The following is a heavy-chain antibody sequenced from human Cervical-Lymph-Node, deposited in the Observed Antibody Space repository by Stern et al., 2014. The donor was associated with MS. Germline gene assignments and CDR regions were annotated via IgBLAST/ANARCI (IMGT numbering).Heavy chain of an antibody. J-gene: IGHJ4*02. D-gene: IGHD1-26*01. Sequence: EVQLVESGGAVVQPGGSLRLSCVASGFKFDDYTMHWVRHAPGKGLEWVSLISWNGDTAYYAESVKGRFTISRDNLKNSLFLEMEYLRTDDSAFYYCVKDDVGATQLHSHFASWGRGTLATVSS. V-gene: IGHV3-43*01. CDR1: GFKFDDYT. CDR3: VKDDVGATQLHSHFAS. CDR2: ISWNGDTA.